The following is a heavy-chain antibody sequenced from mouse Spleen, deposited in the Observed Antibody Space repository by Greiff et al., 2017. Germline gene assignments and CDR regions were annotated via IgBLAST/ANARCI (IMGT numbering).Heavy chain of an antibody. CDR2: ISPGSGET. D-gene: IGHD6-1*01. CDR3: ARDGISAATGALDY. J-gene: IGHJ4*01. Sequence: VQLQQSGTELVRPGASVKVSCKASGYIFTDYYINWVKQRPGQGLEWIARISPGSGETFYNEKFKDKATLTAEKSSSTAYMQLSSLTSEDSAVYFCARDGISAATGALDYWGQGTAVTVSS. CDR1: GYIFTDYY. V-gene: IGHV1-76*01.